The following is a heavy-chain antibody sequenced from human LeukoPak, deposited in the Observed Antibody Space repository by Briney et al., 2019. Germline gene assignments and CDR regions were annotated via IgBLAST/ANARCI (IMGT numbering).Heavy chain of an antibody. CDR2: ISGSASST. CDR1: GFTFSNYA. Sequence: GGSLRLPCAASGFTFSNYAMSWVRRAPGKGLEWVSAISGSASSTYHADSVKGRFTISRDNSKNTLYLQMNSLRAEDTALYYCAKDGDSGILGERFDYWGQGTLVTVSS. V-gene: IGHV3-23*01. CDR3: AKDGDSGILGERFDY. J-gene: IGHJ4*02. D-gene: IGHD5-12*01.